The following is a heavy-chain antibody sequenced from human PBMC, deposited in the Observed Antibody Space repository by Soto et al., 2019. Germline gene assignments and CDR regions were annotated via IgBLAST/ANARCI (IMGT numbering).Heavy chain of an antibody. CDR2: IISMFGTT. V-gene: IGHV1-69*13. J-gene: IGHJ5*02. D-gene: IGHD2-21*01. Sequence: SAVKVSCKASGGSITSYAVSWVRQAPGQGLEWMGGIISMFGTTHYAQKFQGRVTITADESTNTVYMELFRLRSDDTAIYYCARVRCNCDGCHSRLAPWAQGTLAIVSS. CDR3: ARVRCNCDGCHSRLAP. CDR1: GGSITSYA.